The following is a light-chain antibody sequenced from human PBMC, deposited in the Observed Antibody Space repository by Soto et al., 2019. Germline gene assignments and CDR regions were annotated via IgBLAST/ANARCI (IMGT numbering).Light chain of an antibody. CDR3: QQYINRWT. Sequence: DIQMTQSPSTLSASVGDRVTITCRASQSISPWLAWYQQKPGKAPKLLIYKASSLQSGVPSRFSGSGSGTEFILTISSRQPDDFATYYCQQYINRWTFGQGTKVEIK. V-gene: IGKV1-5*03. CDR2: KAS. CDR1: QSISPW. J-gene: IGKJ1*01.